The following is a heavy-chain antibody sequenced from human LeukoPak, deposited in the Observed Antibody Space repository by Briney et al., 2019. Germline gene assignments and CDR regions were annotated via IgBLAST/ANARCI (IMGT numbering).Heavy chain of an antibody. Sequence: SETLSLTCTVSGGSISSYYWRWIRQPPGKGLEWIGYIYYSGSTNYNPSLKSRVTISVDTSKNQFSLKLSSVTAADTAVYYCARHDRGIAAAGDAFDIWGQGTMVTVSS. CDR1: GGSISSYY. J-gene: IGHJ3*02. CDR2: IYYSGST. V-gene: IGHV4-59*08. CDR3: ARHDRGIAAAGDAFDI. D-gene: IGHD6-13*01.